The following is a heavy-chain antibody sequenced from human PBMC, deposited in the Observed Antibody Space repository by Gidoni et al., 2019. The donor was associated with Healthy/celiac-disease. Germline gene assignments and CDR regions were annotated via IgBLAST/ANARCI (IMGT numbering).Heavy chain of an antibody. CDR1: GFSLSTSGMC. J-gene: IGHJ4*02. CDR2: IDWDDDK. V-gene: IGHV2-70*15. Sequence: QVTLRESGPALVKPTQTLTLTCTFSGFSLSTSGMCVSWIRQPPGKALEWLARIDWDDDKYYSTSLKTRLTISKDTSKNQVVLTMTNMDPVDTATYYCARIHAGSRKYYFDYWGQGTLVTVSS. CDR3: ARIHAGSRKYYFDY. D-gene: IGHD3-10*01.